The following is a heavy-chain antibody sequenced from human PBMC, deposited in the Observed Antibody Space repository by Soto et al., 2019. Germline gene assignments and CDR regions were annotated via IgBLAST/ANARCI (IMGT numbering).Heavy chain of an antibody. CDR2: LSGRGIST. V-gene: IGHV3-23*01. CDR3: ATSYDSSGYDY. J-gene: IGHJ4*02. D-gene: IGHD3-22*01. CDR1: GFTFSSYA. Sequence: TGGSLRLSCAASGFTFSSYAMSWVRQAPGKGLEWVSALSGRGISTYYADTVKGRFTISRDNSRNTLYLQMNSLRAEDTAVYYCATSYDSSGYDYWGQGTQVTVSS.